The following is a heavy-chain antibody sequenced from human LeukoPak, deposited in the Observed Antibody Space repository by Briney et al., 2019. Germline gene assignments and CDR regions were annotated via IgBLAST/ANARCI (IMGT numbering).Heavy chain of an antibody. CDR1: GFTISTYG. CDR3: AKSVDHSGNS. J-gene: IGHJ5*02. V-gene: IGHV3-23*01. CDR2: ISGGRN. Sequence: PGWSLTVSCAASGFTISTYGMSWVRQAPGKGLEWVSSISGGRNYYAESVKGRFTISRDNSKNTVSLQMNSLRAEDTAVYYCAKSVDHSGNSWGQGTLVTVSS. D-gene: IGHD3-10*01.